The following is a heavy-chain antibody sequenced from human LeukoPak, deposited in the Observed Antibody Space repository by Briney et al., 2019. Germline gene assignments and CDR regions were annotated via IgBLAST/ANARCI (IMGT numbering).Heavy chain of an antibody. Sequence: GGSLRLSCAVSGITLTNYGMSWARQAPGKGLEWVSAISGSGGSTYYADSVKGRFTISRDNSKNTLYLQMNSLRAEDTAVYYCAKTPRITMIVVVPFDYWGQGTLVTVSS. D-gene: IGHD3-22*01. CDR3: AKTPRITMIVVVPFDY. CDR1: GITLTNYG. CDR2: ISGSGGST. V-gene: IGHV3-23*01. J-gene: IGHJ4*02.